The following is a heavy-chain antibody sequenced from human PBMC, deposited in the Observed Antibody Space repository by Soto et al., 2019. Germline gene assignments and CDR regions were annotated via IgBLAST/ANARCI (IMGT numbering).Heavy chain of an antibody. CDR2: ISGSGGST. Sequence: LRLSCAASGFTFSSYAMSWVRQAPGKGLEWVSGISGSGGSTYYADSVKGRFTISRDNSKNTLYLQMNSLRAEDTAVYYCAKDWTAAPGDWFDPWGQGTLVTVSS. D-gene: IGHD6-13*01. CDR1: GFTFSSYA. J-gene: IGHJ5*02. V-gene: IGHV3-23*01. CDR3: AKDWTAAPGDWFDP.